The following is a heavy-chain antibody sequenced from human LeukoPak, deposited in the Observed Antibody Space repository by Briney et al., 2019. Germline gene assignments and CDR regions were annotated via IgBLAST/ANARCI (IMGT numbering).Heavy chain of an antibody. Sequence: GGSLRLSCAASGFTFSSYGMHWVRQAPGKGLEWVAFIRYDGSNKYYADSVKGRFTISRDNSKNTLYLQMNSLRAEDTAVYYCAKDYSGSYSRAFQHWGQGTLVTVSS. J-gene: IGHJ1*01. CDR1: GFTFSSYG. V-gene: IGHV3-30*02. CDR2: IRYDGSNK. CDR3: AKDYSGSYSRAFQH. D-gene: IGHD1-26*01.